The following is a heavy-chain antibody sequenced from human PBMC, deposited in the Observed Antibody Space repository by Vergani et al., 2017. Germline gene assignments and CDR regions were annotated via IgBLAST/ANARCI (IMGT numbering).Heavy chain of an antibody. CDR1: GGSFSGYY. V-gene: IGHV4-34*01. CDR2: INHSGST. J-gene: IGHJ6*03. Sequence: QVQLQQWGAGLLKPSETLSLTCAVYGGSFSGYYWSWIRQPPGKGLEWIGEINHSGSTNYNPSLKSRVTISVDTSKNQFSLKLSSVTAADTAVYYCARGPRRFLEWLLPYMDVWGKGTTVTVSS. D-gene: IGHD3-3*01. CDR3: ARGPRRFLEWLLPYMDV.